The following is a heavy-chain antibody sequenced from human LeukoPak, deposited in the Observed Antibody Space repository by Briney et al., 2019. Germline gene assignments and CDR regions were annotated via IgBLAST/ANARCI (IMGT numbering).Heavy chain of an antibody. Sequence: SQTLSLTCAISGDSVSSNSVTWNWIRQSPSRGLEWLGRTYYRSTWYNDYAVSVRGRITVNPDTSRNQFSLHLNSVTPEDTAVYYCARRLTQYDCFDPWGRGILVTVSS. CDR2: TYYRSTWYN. CDR1: GDSVSSNSVT. CDR3: ARRLTQYDCFDP. J-gene: IGHJ5*02. V-gene: IGHV6-1*01. D-gene: IGHD2-2*01.